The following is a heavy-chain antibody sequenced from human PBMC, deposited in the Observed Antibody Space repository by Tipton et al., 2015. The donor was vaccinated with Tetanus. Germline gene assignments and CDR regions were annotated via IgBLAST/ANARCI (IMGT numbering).Heavy chain of an antibody. Sequence: LRLSCTVSGGSISTGGYSWNWIRQLPRKGLEWIGYIYDSGNTHYNPSLKSRVTISIDGSKTQFSLKLTSVTAADTAVYYCARNHPPRGYPYGGFHSWGQGTLVTVSS. D-gene: IGHD5-12*01. CDR1: GGSISTGGYS. CDR2: IYDSGNT. V-gene: IGHV4-31*02. J-gene: IGHJ4*02. CDR3: ARNHPPRGYPYGGFHS.